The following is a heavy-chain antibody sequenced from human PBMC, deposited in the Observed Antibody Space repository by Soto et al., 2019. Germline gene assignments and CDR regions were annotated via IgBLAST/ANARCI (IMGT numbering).Heavy chain of an antibody. CDR2: IYLGDFDT. J-gene: IGHJ6*02. CDR3: ARHEPLYYNFYGMDV. Sequence: GESLKISCKASGYRFTTYWIAWVRQMPGKGLEWMGAIYLGDFDTRYSPSFQGQVTISADRSISTAYLQWSGLKASDTATYYCARHEPLYYNFYGMDVWGQGTTVTVSS. CDR1: GYRFTTYW. V-gene: IGHV5-51*01.